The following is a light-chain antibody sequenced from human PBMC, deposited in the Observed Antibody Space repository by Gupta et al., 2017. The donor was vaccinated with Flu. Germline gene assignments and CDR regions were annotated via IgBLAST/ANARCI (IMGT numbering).Light chain of an antibody. CDR3: QYIDSPAGLT. CDR2: DES. Sequence: ELVLTQSPRTLSLSPGETAILSCRASQSVSSIYLAWYQQKPGQAPRLLISDESSRATVIPDRFSGSGCGTDFTLTISRLEPEDFAVYYCQYIDSPAGLTFGGGTKVEIK. J-gene: IGKJ4*01. V-gene: IGKV3-20*01. CDR1: QSVSSIY.